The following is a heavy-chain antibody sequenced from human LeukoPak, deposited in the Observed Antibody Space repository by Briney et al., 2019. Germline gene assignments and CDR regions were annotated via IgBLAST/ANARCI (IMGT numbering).Heavy chain of an antibody. CDR2: IIPIFGTA. V-gene: IGHV1-69*13. D-gene: IGHD2-15*01. Sequence: ASVKVFCKASGYTFTGYFMHWVRQAPGQGLEWMGGIIPIFGTANYAQKFQGRVTITADESTSTAYMELSSLRSEDTAVYYCASQSYCSGGSCYYYYMDVWGKGTTVTISS. J-gene: IGHJ6*03. CDR1: GYTFTGYF. CDR3: ASQSYCSGGSCYYYYMDV.